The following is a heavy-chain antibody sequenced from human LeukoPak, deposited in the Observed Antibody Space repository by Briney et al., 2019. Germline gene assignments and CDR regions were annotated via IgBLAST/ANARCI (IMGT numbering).Heavy chain of an antibody. V-gene: IGHV3-11*01. Sequence: GGSLRLSCTVSGFTFSDYYMIWFRQAPGRGLEWISWITSSGTTTDYADSVKGRFTVSRDDAKNSLYLQMNSLRADDTAVYYCARDPDYGDPYWGQGTLVTVSS. D-gene: IGHD4-17*01. J-gene: IGHJ4*02. CDR1: GFTFSDYY. CDR3: ARDPDYGDPY. CDR2: ITSSGTTT.